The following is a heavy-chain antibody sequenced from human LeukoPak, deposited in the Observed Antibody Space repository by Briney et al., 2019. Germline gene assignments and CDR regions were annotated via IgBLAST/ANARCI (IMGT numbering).Heavy chain of an antibody. CDR2: INPNSGGT. CDR1: GYTFTGYY. V-gene: IGHV1-2*02. CDR3: AKGYCSSTSCDTFDY. Sequence: ASVKVSCKASGYTFTGYYMHWVRQAPGQGLEWMGWINPNSGGTNYAQKFQGRVTMTRVTSISTAYMELSRLRSDDTAVYYCAKGYCSSTSCDTFDYWGQGTLVTVSS. J-gene: IGHJ4*02. D-gene: IGHD2-2*01.